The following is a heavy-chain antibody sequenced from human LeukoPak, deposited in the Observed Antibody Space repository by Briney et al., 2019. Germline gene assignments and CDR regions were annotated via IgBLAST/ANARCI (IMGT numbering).Heavy chain of an antibody. Sequence: GGSLRLSCAASGFTFSNYWMAWMRQAPGQGLEWVANINPDGSARSYLYSGEGRFTVRRDNTWSSLSLQMNSLRVEDTARYYCVRDGSLGTVKTAWGQGTMVTVSP. CDR1: GFTFSNYW. CDR3: VRDGSLGTVKTA. CDR2: INPDGSAR. D-gene: IGHD3-16*01. V-gene: IGHV3-7*01. J-gene: IGHJ3*01.